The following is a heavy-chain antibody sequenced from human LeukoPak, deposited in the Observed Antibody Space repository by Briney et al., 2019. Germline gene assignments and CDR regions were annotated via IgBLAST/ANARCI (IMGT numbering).Heavy chain of an antibody. Sequence: PSETLSLTCTVSGGSISSSSYYWGWIRQPPGKGLEWIGSIYYSGSTYYNPSLKSRVTISVDTSKNQFSLKLSSVTAADTAVYYCARHFGGTDYWGQGTLVTVSS. CDR3: ARHFGGTDY. CDR1: GGSISSSSYY. J-gene: IGHJ4*02. V-gene: IGHV4-39*07. CDR2: IYYSGST. D-gene: IGHD3-10*01.